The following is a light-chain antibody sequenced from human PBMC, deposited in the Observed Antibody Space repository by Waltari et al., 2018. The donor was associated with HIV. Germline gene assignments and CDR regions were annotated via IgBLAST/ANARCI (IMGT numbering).Light chain of an antibody. CDR1: QSVSGY. V-gene: IGKV3-11*01. Sequence: EIVLTQSPATRSFSPGERATLSCRASQSVSGYLAWYQQKPGQAPRLLIYDASNRATGIPARFSGSGSGTDFTLTISSLEPEDFAVYYCQQRSKGFGGGTKVEIK. CDR3: QQRSKG. J-gene: IGKJ4*01. CDR2: DAS.